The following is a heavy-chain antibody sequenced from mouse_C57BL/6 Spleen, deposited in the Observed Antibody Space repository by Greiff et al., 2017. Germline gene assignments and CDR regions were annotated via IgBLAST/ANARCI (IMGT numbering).Heavy chain of an antibody. Sequence: EVKLVESGPGLVKPSQSLSLTCSVTGYSITSGYYWNWIRQFPGNKLEWMGYISYDGSNNYNPSLKNRISITRDTSKNQFFLKLNSVTTEDTATYYCARELGRVYFDYWGQGTTLTVSS. CDR2: ISYDGSN. D-gene: IGHD4-1*01. V-gene: IGHV3-6*01. CDR1: GYSITSGYY. CDR3: ARELGRVYFDY. J-gene: IGHJ2*01.